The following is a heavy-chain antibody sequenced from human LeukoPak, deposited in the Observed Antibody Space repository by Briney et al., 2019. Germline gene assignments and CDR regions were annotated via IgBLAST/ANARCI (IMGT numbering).Heavy chain of an antibody. CDR2: IYYSGST. V-gene: IGHV4-59*01. D-gene: IGHD3-3*01. CDR3: ARGGGANYDFWSGYYAI. J-gene: IGHJ4*02. Sequence: PSETLSLTCTVSGGSISSYYWSWIRQPPGKGLEWIGYIYYSGSTNYNPSLKSRVTISVDTSKNQFSLKLSSVTAADTAVYYCARGGGANYDFWSGYYAIWGQGTLVTVSS. CDR1: GGSISSYY.